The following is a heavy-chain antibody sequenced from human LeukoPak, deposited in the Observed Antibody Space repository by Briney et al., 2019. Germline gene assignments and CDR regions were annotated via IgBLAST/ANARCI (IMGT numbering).Heavy chain of an antibody. V-gene: IGHV4-31*03. Sequence: SQTLSLTCTVSGGSISSGGYYWSWIRQHPGKGLEWIGYIYYSGSTYYNPSLKSRVTISVDTSKNQFSLELSSVTAADTAVYYCARCGYINKINDYWGQGTLVTVSS. J-gene: IGHJ4*02. CDR3: ARCGYINKINDY. D-gene: IGHD5-12*01. CDR2: IYYSGST. CDR1: GGSISSGGYY.